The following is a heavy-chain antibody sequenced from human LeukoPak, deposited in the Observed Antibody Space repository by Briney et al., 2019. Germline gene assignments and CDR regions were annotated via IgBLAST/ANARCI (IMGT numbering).Heavy chain of an antibody. D-gene: IGHD4-17*01. V-gene: IGHV4-61*02. J-gene: IGHJ3*02. CDR1: GGSISSGSYY. CDR2: IYTSGST. Sequence: TLSLTCTVSGGSISSGSYYWSWIRQPAGKGLEWIGRIYTSGSTNYNPSLKSRVTISVDTSKNQFSLKLSSVTAADTAVYYCARDYGDYLRGIDAFDIWGQGTMVTVSS. CDR3: ARDYGDYLRGIDAFDI.